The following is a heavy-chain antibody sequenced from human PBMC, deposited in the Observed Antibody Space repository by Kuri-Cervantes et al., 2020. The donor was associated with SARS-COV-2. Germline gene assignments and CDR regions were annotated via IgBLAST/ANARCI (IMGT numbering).Heavy chain of an antibody. D-gene: IGHD4-23*01. CDR1: GGSISSGDYY. CDR3: ARDLGGSNYGGGDY. V-gene: IGHV4-61*08. CDR2: IYYSGST. J-gene: IGHJ4*02. Sequence: GSLRLSCTVSGGSISSGDYYWSWIRQPPGKGLEWIGYIYYSGSTYYNPSLKSRVTMSVDTSKNQFSLKLSSVTAADTAVYYCARDLGGSNYGGGDYWGQGTLVTVSS.